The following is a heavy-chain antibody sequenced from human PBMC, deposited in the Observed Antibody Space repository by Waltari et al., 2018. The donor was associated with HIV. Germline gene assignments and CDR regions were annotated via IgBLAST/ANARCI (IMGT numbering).Heavy chain of an antibody. CDR2: MNPNSGNT. Sequence: QVQLVQSGAEVKKPGASVKVSCKASGYTFTSYDINWVRQATGQGLEWMGWMNPNSGNTGYAQKFQGRVTMTRNTSISTAYMELSSLRSEDTAVYYCARVNSLYCSSTSCPLGYWGQGTLVTVSS. J-gene: IGHJ4*02. CDR1: GYTFTSYD. CDR3: ARVNSLYCSSTSCPLGY. D-gene: IGHD2-2*01. V-gene: IGHV1-8*01.